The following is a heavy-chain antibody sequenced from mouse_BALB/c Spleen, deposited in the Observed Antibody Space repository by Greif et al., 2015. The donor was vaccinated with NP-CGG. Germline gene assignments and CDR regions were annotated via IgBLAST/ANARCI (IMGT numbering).Heavy chain of an antibody. V-gene: IGHV14-3*02. J-gene: IGHJ4*01. D-gene: IGHD4-1*01. CDR1: GFNIKDTY. CDR2: IDPANGNT. CDR3: ARPGIFYYAMDY. Sequence: EVMLVESGAELVKPGASVKLSCTASGFNIKDTYMHWVKQRPEQGLEWIGRIDPANGNTKYDPKFQGKATITADTSSNXAYLQLSSLTSEDTAVYYCARPGIFYYAMDYWGQGTSVTVSS.